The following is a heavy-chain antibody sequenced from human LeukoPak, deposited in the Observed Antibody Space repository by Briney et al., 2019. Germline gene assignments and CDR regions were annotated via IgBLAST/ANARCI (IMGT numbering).Heavy chain of an antibody. J-gene: IGHJ5*02. CDR2: ISYDGSNK. CDR3: AKEAQDDILTGYYGVSDWFDP. Sequence: GGSLRLSCAASGFTFSSYGMHWVRQAPGKGLEWVAVISYDGSNKYYADSVKGRFTISRDNSKNTLYLQMNSLRAEDTAVYYCAKEAQDDILTGYYGVSDWFDPWGQGTLVTVSS. CDR1: GFTFSSYG. V-gene: IGHV3-30*18. D-gene: IGHD3-9*01.